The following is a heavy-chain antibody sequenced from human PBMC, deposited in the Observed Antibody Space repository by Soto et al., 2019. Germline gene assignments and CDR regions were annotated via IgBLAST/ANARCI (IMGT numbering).Heavy chain of an antibody. CDR2: INPNSGGT. J-gene: IGHJ6*02. CDR3: ARERIIIVNDVDYYYYGMDV. CDR1: GYTFTGYY. D-gene: IGHD3-10*01. V-gene: IGHV1-2*04. Sequence: GASVKVSCKASGYTFTGYYMHWVRQAPGQGLEWMGWINPNSGGTNYAQKFQGWVTMTRDTSNSTAYMELSRLRSDDTAVYYCARERIIIVNDVDYYYYGMDVWGQGTTVTVSS.